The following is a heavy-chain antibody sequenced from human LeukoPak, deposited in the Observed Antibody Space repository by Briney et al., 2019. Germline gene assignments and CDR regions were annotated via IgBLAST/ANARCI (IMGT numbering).Heavy chain of an antibody. CDR2: ISYDGSNK. Sequence: LRLSCAASGFPFNSYAMHWVRQAPGKGLAWVAVISYDGSNKYYADSVKGRFTISRDNSKNTLYLQMNSLRAEDTAVYYCARDPEYSSSSGWFDPWGQGTLVTVSS. V-gene: IGHV3-30-3*01. CDR3: ARDPEYSSSSGWFDP. J-gene: IGHJ5*02. CDR1: GFPFNSYA. D-gene: IGHD6-6*01.